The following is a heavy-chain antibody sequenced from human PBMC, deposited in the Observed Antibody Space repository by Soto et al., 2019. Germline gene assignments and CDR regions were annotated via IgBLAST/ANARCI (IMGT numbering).Heavy chain of an antibody. CDR2: IYHSGST. J-gene: IGHJ6*02. CDR3: TRAGYYVVVRAMDV. D-gene: IGHD2-2*01. Sequence: QVQLQESGPGLVKPSETLSLTCTVSGGPVSSGSYYWSWIRQPPGKGLEWIGYIYHSGSTNYNPSLKSRVTISVDTSKNQFSLNLNSVTAADTAVYYCTRAGYYVVVRAMDVWGQGTTVTVSS. V-gene: IGHV4-61*01. CDR1: GGPVSSGSYY.